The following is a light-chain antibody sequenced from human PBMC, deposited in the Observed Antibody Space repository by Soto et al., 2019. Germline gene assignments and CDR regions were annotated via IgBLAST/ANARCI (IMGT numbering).Light chain of an antibody. CDR2: DAS. Sequence: DIQMPQSPPTLSASVGDRVTITCRASQSISSWLAWYQQKPGKAPKVLIFDASSLESGVPSRFSGSGSATAFPLTFSSLQPDDFAAYYCQQYSTYPWTFGQGTKVEIK. CDR1: QSISSW. J-gene: IGKJ1*01. CDR3: QQYSTYPWT. V-gene: IGKV1-5*01.